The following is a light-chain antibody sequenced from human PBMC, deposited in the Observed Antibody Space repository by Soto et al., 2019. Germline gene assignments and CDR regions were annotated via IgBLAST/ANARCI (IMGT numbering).Light chain of an antibody. V-gene: IGKV3-15*01. Sequence: EIVMTQSPAALSVSPGGRATLSFMASQSISDTLAWYQQKPGQAPRLLIYGASTRATGFPARFSGSGSGTDFTLTISSLQSEDFAVYYCQKYNNWPWKCGQGTKGDIK. CDR3: QKYNNWPWK. CDR1: QSISDT. CDR2: GAS. J-gene: IGKJ1*01.